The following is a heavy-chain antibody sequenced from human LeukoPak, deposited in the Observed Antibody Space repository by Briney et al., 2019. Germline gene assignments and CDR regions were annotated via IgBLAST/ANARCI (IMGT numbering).Heavy chain of an antibody. CDR2: INPNSGGT. Sequence: GPSVELSCKASGYTFTGYYMYWVRQAPGQGLEWIGCINPNSGGTKYAQKLQGRVTMTGEASISTAYMELSSLRSDDTAVYYCASRPDQHLLYYFDYWGQGALVTVSS. CDR1: GYTFTGYY. V-gene: IGHV1-2*02. D-gene: IGHD2-15*01. CDR3: ASRPDQHLLYYFDY. J-gene: IGHJ4*02.